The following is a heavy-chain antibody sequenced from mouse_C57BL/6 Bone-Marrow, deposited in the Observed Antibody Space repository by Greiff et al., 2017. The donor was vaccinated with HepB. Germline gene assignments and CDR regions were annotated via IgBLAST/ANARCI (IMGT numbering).Heavy chain of an antibody. CDR3: ARVIITTVVASYYFDY. D-gene: IGHD1-1*01. CDR1: GFTFSDYY. J-gene: IGHJ2*01. V-gene: IGHV5-16*01. CDR2: SNYDGSST. Sequence: EVMLVESEGGLVQPGSSMKLSCTASGFTFSDYYMAWVRQVPEKGLEWVANSNYDGSSTYYLDSLKSSFIISRDNAKNILYLQMSSLKSEDTATYYCARVIITTVVASYYFDYWGQGTTLTVSS.